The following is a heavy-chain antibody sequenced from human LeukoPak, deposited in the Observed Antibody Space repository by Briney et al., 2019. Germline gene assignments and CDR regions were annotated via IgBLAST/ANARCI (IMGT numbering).Heavy chain of an antibody. CDR3: AKVALGYCSGGSCYCDY. D-gene: IGHD2-15*01. CDR2: ISGSGGST. J-gene: IGHJ4*02. CDR1: GFTFSSYA. Sequence: GGSLRLSCAASGFTFSSYAMSWVRQAPGKGREWVSAISGSGGSTYYAESVKGRFTISRDNSKTTLYLQMNSLRAEDTAVYYCAKVALGYCSGGSCYCDYWGQGTLVTVSS. V-gene: IGHV3-23*01.